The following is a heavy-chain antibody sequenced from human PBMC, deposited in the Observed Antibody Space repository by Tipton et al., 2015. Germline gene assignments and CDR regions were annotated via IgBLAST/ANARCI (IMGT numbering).Heavy chain of an antibody. D-gene: IGHD3-9*01. CDR3: ACQDYDSLTRDYQTVDY. CDR1: GGSISSNSLH. J-gene: IGHJ4*02. CDR2: ISHSGNT. Sequence: TLSLTCTVSGGSISSNSLHWGWIRQPPGKGLEWIGSISHSGNTYYNPSLKSRVTMSRDTSKNQFSPKLTSVTAADTAVYYCACQDYDSLTRDYQTVDYWGQGTLVTVSS. V-gene: IGHV4-39*07.